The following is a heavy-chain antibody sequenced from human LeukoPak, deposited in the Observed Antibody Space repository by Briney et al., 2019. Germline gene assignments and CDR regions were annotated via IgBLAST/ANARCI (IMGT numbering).Heavy chain of an antibody. CDR1: GYTLTELS. Sequence: ASVKVSCKVSGYTLTELSIHWVRRAPGKGLEWMGGFDPEDGETIYAQKFQGRVTMTEDTSTDTAYMEPSTLRSEDTAVYYCATLSTSYFDSSGYYSTFLDSWGQGTLVTVSS. D-gene: IGHD3-22*01. V-gene: IGHV1-24*01. CDR3: ATLSTSYFDSSGYYSTFLDS. CDR2: FDPEDGET. J-gene: IGHJ4*02.